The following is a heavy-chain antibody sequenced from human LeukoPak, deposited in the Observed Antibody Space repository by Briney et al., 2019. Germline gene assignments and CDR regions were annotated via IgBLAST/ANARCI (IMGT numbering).Heavy chain of an antibody. Sequence: ASVKVSCKASGYTFTGYYMRWVRQAPGQGLEWMGWINPNRGSTNYPQKFQRRVTMTRATSISTAYMELSRLRSDDTAVYYCARGGVGDRSGWYPGFDYWGEGTLVT. CDR3: ARGGVGDRSGWYPGFDY. J-gene: IGHJ4*02. CDR2: INPNRGST. CDR1: GYTFTGYY. V-gene: IGHV1-2*02. D-gene: IGHD6-19*01.